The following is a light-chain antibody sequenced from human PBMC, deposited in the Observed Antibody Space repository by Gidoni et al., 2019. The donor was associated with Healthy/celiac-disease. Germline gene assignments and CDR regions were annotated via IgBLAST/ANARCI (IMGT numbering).Light chain of an antibody. CDR3: QQYGSSSIT. Sequence: EIVLTPSPGTLSLSPGERATLSCRASQSVSSSYLAWYQQKPGQAPRLLIYGASSRATGIPDSFSGSGSGTDFTLTISRLEPEDFAVYYCQQYGSSSITFGQGTRLEIK. V-gene: IGKV3-20*01. CDR2: GAS. J-gene: IGKJ5*01. CDR1: QSVSSSY.